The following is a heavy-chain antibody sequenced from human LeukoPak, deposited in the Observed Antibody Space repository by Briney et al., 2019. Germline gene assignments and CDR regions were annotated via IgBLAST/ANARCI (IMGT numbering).Heavy chain of an antibody. Sequence: PGRSLRLSCAASGSTFSSYGMHWVRQAPGKGLEWVAVISYDGSNKYYADSVKGRFTISRDNSKNTLYLQMNSLRAEDTAVYYCAKVGIAVAFDYWGQGTLVTVSS. CDR3: AKVGIAVAFDY. CDR1: GSTFSSYG. CDR2: ISYDGSNK. J-gene: IGHJ4*02. V-gene: IGHV3-30*18. D-gene: IGHD6-19*01.